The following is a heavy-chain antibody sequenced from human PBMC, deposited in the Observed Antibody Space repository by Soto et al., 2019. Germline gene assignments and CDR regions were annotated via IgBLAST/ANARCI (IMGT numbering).Heavy chain of an antibody. V-gene: IGHV3-23*01. CDR3: AKRAMIVLVRDAFDI. D-gene: IGHD3-22*01. Sequence: EVQLLESGGGLVQPGGSLRLSCAASGFTFSRYAMSWVRQAPGKGLEWVSAISGSGGSTYYADYVKGRFTISRDNSKNTRYLQMNSLRAEDTAVYYCAKRAMIVLVRDAFDIWGQGTMVTVSS. CDR1: GFTFSRYA. J-gene: IGHJ3*02. CDR2: ISGSGGST.